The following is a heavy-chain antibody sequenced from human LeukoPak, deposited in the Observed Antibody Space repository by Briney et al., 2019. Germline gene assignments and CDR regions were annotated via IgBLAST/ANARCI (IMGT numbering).Heavy chain of an antibody. CDR3: AKDVSGSYFRRFDY. CDR2: ISWDGGST. D-gene: IGHD1-26*01. Sequence: GGSLRLSCPASGFTFDDYAMHWVRQAPGKGLEWVSLISWDGGSTYYADSVKGRFTISRDNSKNSLYLQMNSLRAEDTALYYCAKDVSGSYFRRFDYWGQGTLVTVSS. J-gene: IGHJ4*02. CDR1: GFTFDDYA. V-gene: IGHV3-43D*04.